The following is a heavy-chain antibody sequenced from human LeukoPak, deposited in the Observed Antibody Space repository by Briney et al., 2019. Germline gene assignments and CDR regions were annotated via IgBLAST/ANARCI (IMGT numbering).Heavy chain of an antibody. Sequence: ASVKVSCKASGRTFSNDAISWVRQAPGQGLEWMGRIIPILRIANYAQKFQGRVTITADKSTSTAYMELSSLRSEDTAVYYCATVEMATTHGAFDIWGQGTMVTVSS. D-gene: IGHD5-24*01. J-gene: IGHJ3*02. CDR2: IIPILRIA. CDR1: GRTFSNDA. CDR3: ATVEMATTHGAFDI. V-gene: IGHV1-69*04.